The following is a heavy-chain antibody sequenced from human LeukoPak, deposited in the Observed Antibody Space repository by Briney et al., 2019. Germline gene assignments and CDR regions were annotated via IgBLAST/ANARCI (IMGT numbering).Heavy chain of an antibody. V-gene: IGHV3-66*01. J-gene: IGHJ4*02. CDR1: GFAVSSNY. CDR3: ARGPGYYYALN. D-gene: IGHD5-18*01. CDR2: IYSGGSA. Sequence: GGSLTLSCAASGFAVSSNYMSWVRQAPGKGLEWVSVIYSGGSAYYADSVKGRFTISRDNSKNTLYLQMNSLRGEDTAVYYCARGPGYYYALNWGQGTRVSVS.